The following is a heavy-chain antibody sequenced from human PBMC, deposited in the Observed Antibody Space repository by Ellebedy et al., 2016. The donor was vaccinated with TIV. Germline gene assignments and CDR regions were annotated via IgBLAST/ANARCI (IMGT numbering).Heavy chain of an antibody. V-gene: IGHV3-33*01. CDR2: IWYDGSNK. CDR3: ATGAKFGSGTDRPIDN. CDR1: GFTFSSYG. J-gene: IGHJ4*02. Sequence: GGSLRLSCAASGFTFSSYGMHWVRQAPGKGLEWVAVIWYDGSNKYYADSVKGRFTISRDNSKNTLYLQMNSLRAEDTAVYYCATGAKFGSGTDRPIDNWGQGTLVTVSS. D-gene: IGHD3-10*01.